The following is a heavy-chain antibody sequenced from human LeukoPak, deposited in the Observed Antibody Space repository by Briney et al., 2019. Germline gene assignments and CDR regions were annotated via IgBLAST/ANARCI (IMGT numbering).Heavy chain of an antibody. CDR3: ARWVGGPVDH. CDR1: GGSISRGPYF. V-gene: IGHV4-31*03. Sequence: SETLSLTCTVSGGSISRGPYFWSWIRQHPGKGLEWIGYISYSGGTHYNPSLNSRVTISLDTPENQLSLKLSSVTAADTAVYYCARWVGGPVDHWGQGTLVTVSS. CDR2: ISYSGGT. D-gene: IGHD3/OR15-3a*01. J-gene: IGHJ4*02.